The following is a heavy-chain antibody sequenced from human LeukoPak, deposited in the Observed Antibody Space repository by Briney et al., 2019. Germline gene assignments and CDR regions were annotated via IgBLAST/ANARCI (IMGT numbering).Heavy chain of an antibody. V-gene: IGHV3-23*01. CDR1: GFTFSSDY. CDR2: ISGSGGST. J-gene: IGHJ4*02. D-gene: IGHD1-26*01. CDR3: ATDSGTYYKAFDY. Sequence: PGGSLRLSCAASGFTFSSDYMSWVRQAPGKGLEWVSTISGSGGSTYYADSVKGRFTISRDNSKNTLFLEMNSLRAEDTAVYYCATDSGTYYKAFDYWGQGTLVTVSS.